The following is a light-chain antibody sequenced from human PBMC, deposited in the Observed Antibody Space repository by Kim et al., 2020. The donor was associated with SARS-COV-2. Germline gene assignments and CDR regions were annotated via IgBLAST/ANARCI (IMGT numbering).Light chain of an antibody. CDR2: EGS. CDR3: CSYVASATLV. CDR1: SSDVGSYNL. J-gene: IGLJ3*02. Sequence: QSVLTQPASVSGSPGQSITIPCTGTSSDVGSYNLVSWYQQHPGKAPKLMIYEGSKRPSGVSNRFSGSKSGNTASLTISGLQAEDEAGYYCCSYVASATLVFGGGTQLTVL. V-gene: IGLV2-23*01.